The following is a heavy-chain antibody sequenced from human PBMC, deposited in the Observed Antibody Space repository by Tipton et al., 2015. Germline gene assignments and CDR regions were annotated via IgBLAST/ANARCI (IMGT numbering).Heavy chain of an antibody. V-gene: IGHV4-61*01. J-gene: IGHJ4*02. CDR3: ACHDYDLLTRDYQTVDY. CDR1: GGSVNSANYY. Sequence: TLSLTCTVSGGSVNSANYYWSWIRQPPGKGLEWIGYISYSGSTHYNPSLKSRVAISVDTSKNQFSLTLKSVTAADTAVYYCACHDYDLLTRDYQTVDYWGQGTRVTVSS. CDR2: ISYSGST. D-gene: IGHD3-9*01.